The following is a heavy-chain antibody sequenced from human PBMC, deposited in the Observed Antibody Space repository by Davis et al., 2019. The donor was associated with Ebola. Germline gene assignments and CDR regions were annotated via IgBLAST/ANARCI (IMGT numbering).Heavy chain of an antibody. CDR2: LYSGGST. V-gene: IGHV3-53*01. Sequence: GESLKISCAASGFTVSNNYMSWVRQAPGKGLEWVSVLYSGGSTYYADSVKGRFTISRDNSKNTLYLQMNSLRADDTAVYYCARDPLAGTNNFDYWGQGTLVTVSS. J-gene: IGHJ4*02. CDR1: GFTVSNNY. D-gene: IGHD1-1*01. CDR3: ARDPLAGTNNFDY.